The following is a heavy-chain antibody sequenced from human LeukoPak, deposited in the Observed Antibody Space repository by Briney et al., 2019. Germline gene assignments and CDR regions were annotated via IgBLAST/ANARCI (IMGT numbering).Heavy chain of an antibody. V-gene: IGHV4-30-2*01. J-gene: IGHJ6*03. D-gene: IGHD3-16*01. CDR1: GGSISSGGYS. Sequence: SETLSLTCAVSGGSISSGGYSWSWIRQPPGKGLEWIGYIYHSGSTYYNPSLKSRVTISVDRSKNQFSLKLSSVTAADTAVYYCASDSLRPTLYYYYMDVWGKGTTVTVSS. CDR3: ASDSLRPTLYYYYMDV. CDR2: IYHSGST.